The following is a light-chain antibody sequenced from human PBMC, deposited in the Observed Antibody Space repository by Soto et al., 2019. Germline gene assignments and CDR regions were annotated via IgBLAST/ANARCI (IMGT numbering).Light chain of an antibody. V-gene: IGKV3-20*01. CDR3: QQYGGGLFT. CDR2: GAS. CDR1: HSFGSYY. Sequence: EIVLTQSPGTLSLSPGERATLSCMAGHSFGSYYAAWYQQKPGQAPRLLIYGASSRATGIPDRFSGSGSGTDFTLTISRLEPEDFAVYYCQQYGGGLFTFGPGTEVEMK. J-gene: IGKJ3*01.